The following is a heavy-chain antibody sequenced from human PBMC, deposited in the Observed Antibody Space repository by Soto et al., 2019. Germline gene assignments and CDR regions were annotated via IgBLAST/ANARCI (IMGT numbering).Heavy chain of an antibody. CDR1: GGSISSGGYY. D-gene: IGHD4-17*01. J-gene: IGHJ5*02. V-gene: IGHV4-31*03. Sequence: SETLSLTCTVSGGSISSGGYYWSWIRQHPGKGLEWIGYIYYSGSTYYDPSLKSRVTISVDTSKSQFSLKLSSVTAADTAVYYCARFSDYGDYVSWFDPWGQGTLVTVSS. CDR3: ARFSDYGDYVSWFDP. CDR2: IYYSGST.